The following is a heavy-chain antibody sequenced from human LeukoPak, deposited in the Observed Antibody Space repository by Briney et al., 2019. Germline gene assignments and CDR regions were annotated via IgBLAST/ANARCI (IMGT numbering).Heavy chain of an antibody. Sequence: GGSLRLSCTTSGFAFSNYAMNWVRQAPGKGPEWVSGISGFNTYYADSVKGRFTIFRDNSKNTLYLQMNSLRAEDTAVYYCAKDQYSSSWYLYFQHWGQGTLVTVSS. CDR2: ISGFNT. J-gene: IGHJ1*01. CDR3: AKDQYSSSWYLYFQH. D-gene: IGHD6-13*01. V-gene: IGHV3-23*01. CDR1: GFAFSNYA.